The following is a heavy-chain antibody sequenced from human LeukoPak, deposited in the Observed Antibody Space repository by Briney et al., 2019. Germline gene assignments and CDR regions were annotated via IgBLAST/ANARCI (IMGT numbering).Heavy chain of an antibody. CDR2: ISSSSSYI. J-gene: IGHJ6*03. CDR3: ATDIRSWTSPYMDV. Sequence: PGGSLRLSCAASGFTFSSYSMNWVRQAPGKGLEWVSSISSSSSYIYYADSVKGRFTISRDNAKNSLYLQMNSLRAEDTAVYYCATDIRSWTSPYMDVWGKGTTVTVSS. D-gene: IGHD2-21*01. V-gene: IGHV3-21*01. CDR1: GFTFSSYS.